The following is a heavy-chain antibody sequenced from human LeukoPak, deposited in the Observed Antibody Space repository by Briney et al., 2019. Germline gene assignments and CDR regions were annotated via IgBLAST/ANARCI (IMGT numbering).Heavy chain of an antibody. V-gene: IGHV1-8*03. CDR2: MIHNSGYT. D-gene: IGHD6-19*01. CDR1: VYTFTPYV. J-gene: IGHJ4*02. Sequence: SVQVSRQASVYTFTPYVINGVGPATGRGGAGVGWMIHNSGYTGYAQKFQGRVTITRDTSISTAYMELSSLRSEDTAVYYCARVAGSIDYWGEGTLVTVSS. CDR3: ARVAGSIDY.